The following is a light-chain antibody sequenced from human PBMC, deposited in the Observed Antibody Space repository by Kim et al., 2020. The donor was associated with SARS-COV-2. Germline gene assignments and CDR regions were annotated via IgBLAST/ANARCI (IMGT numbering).Light chain of an antibody. Sequence: EIVLTQSPATLSLSPGERATLSCRASQSVSSYLAWYQQKPGQAPRLLNYDASNRATGIPARFSGSGSGTDFTLTISSLEPEDFAVYYCQRRSNWPLTFGGGTKVDIK. J-gene: IGKJ4*01. CDR3: QRRSNWPLT. V-gene: IGKV3-11*01. CDR1: QSVSSY. CDR2: DAS.